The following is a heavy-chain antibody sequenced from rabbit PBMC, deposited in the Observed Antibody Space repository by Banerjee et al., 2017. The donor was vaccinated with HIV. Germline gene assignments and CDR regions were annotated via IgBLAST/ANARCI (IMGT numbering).Heavy chain of an antibody. V-gene: IGHV1S45*01. D-gene: IGHD4-1*01. CDR3: ARDLAGVIGWNFNL. CDR2: INTSSGNT. Sequence: QEQLEESGGGLVQPEGSLTLTCKASGFDFSNNVLCWVRQAPGKGLEWIGCINTSSGNTVYASWAKGRFTISKTSSTTVTLQMTSLTAADTATYFCARDLAGVIGWNFNLWGPGTLVTVS. CDR1: GFDFSNNVL. J-gene: IGHJ4*01.